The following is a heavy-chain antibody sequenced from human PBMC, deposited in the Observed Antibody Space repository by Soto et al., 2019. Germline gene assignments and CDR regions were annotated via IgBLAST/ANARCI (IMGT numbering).Heavy chain of an antibody. CDR1: GFTFSNAW. CDR2: IKSKTDGGTT. D-gene: IGHD2-2*01. Sequence: EVQLVESGGGLVKPGGSLRLSCAASGFTFSNAWMSWVRQAPGKGLEWVGRIKSKTDGGTTDYAAPVKGRFTISRDDSKNTLDMQMHRLKTEDTAVYYCTTDPRRYCSRTSCGAVQREGSYMDVWGKGTTVTVSS. CDR3: TTDPRRYCSRTSCGAVQREGSYMDV. V-gene: IGHV3-15*01. J-gene: IGHJ6*03.